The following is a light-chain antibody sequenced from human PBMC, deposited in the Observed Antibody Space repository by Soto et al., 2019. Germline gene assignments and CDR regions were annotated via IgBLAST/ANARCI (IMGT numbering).Light chain of an antibody. CDR3: SSYAASNKLGV. J-gene: IGLJ2*01. CDR1: SSDVGGYNY. CDR2: EVS. Sequence: QSALTQPPSASGSPGQSVTISCIGTSSDVGGYNYVSWYQQHPGKAPKLMIYEVSKRPSGVPDRFSGSKSGNTASLTVSGLQAEDEADYYCSSYAASNKLGVFGGGTKRTVL. V-gene: IGLV2-8*01.